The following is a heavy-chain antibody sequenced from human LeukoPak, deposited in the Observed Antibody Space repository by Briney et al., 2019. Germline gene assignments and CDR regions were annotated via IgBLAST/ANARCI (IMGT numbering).Heavy chain of an antibody. CDR2: IYPGDSDT. J-gene: IGHJ3*02. CDR1: GYSFTSYW. CDR3: ATGYLGYCSSTSCYDAFDI. Sequence: GESLKISXKGSGYSFTSYWIGWVRQMPGKGLEWMGIIYPGDSDTRYSPSFQGQVTISADKSISTAYLQWSSLKASDTAMYYCATGYLGYCSSTSCYDAFDIWGQGTMVTVSS. D-gene: IGHD2-2*01. V-gene: IGHV5-51*01.